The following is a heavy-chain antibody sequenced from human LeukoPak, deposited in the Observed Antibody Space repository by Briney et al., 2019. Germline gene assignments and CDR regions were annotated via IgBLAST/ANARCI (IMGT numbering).Heavy chain of an antibody. V-gene: IGHV4-59*11. CDR1: ADSFSSHY. Sequence: SETLSLTCAVSADSFSSHYWTWLRQPPGKGVEWVGYISYIGSTNYNLSLKSRVTISIDTSKNQFSLQLTYVRGAATAVYYSARDLVTVTKGFDIWGQGTMVSVSS. CDR2: ISYIGST. J-gene: IGHJ3*02. D-gene: IGHD4-17*01. CDR3: ARDLVTVTKGFDI.